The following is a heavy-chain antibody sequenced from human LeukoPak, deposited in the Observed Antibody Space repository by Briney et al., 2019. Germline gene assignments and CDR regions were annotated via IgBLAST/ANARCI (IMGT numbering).Heavy chain of an antibody. CDR2: IYYSGST. Sequence: SETLSLTCTVSGGSISSSSYYWGWLRQPPGKGLEWIGSIYYSGSTYYNPSLKSRVTISVDTSKNEFSLKLSSVTAADTAVYYCGRQRAAIWGFDSWGQGTLVTVSS. CDR3: GRQRAAIWGFDS. D-gene: IGHD3-16*01. V-gene: IGHV4-39*01. CDR1: GGSISSSSYY. J-gene: IGHJ4*02.